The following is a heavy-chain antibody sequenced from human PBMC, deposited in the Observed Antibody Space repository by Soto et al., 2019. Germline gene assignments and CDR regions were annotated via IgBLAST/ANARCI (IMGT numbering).Heavy chain of an antibody. J-gene: IGHJ4*02. D-gene: IGHD6-13*01. CDR2: INHSGRT. Sequence: SETLSLTCAVYGGSFSGYYWSWIRQPPGKGLEWIGEINHSGRTNYNPSLKSRVTISVDTSKNQFSLKLSSVTAADTAVYYCARYPGASAAAEFDYWGQGTLVTVSS. CDR3: ARYPGASAAAEFDY. V-gene: IGHV4-34*01. CDR1: GGSFSGYY.